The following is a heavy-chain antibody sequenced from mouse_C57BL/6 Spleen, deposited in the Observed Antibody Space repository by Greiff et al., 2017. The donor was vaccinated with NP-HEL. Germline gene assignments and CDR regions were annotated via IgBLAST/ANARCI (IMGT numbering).Heavy chain of an antibody. CDR3: ARLYYGSSFPFDY. V-gene: IGHV1-80*01. D-gene: IGHD1-1*01. CDR2: IYPGDGDT. J-gene: IGHJ2*01. CDR1: GYAFSSYW. Sequence: VKLMESGAELVKPGASVKISCKASGYAFSSYWMNWVKQRPGKGLEWIGQIYPGDGDTNYNGKFKGKATLTADKSSSTAYMQLSSLTSEDSAVYFCARLYYGSSFPFDYWGQGTTLTVSS.